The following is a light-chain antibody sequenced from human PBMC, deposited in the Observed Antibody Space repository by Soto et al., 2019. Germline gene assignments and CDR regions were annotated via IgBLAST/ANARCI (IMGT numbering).Light chain of an antibody. J-gene: IGKJ2*01. V-gene: IGKV3-20*01. CDR1: QSVSSSY. Sequence: EIVLTQSPGTLSLSPGERATLSCRASQSVSSSYLAWYQQKPGQSPRLLIYGASSRATGIPDRFSGSGSGTDFPLTISRLEPEDFAVYYCQQYVSSPYTGGQGTKLEIK. CDR2: GAS. CDR3: QQYVSSPYT.